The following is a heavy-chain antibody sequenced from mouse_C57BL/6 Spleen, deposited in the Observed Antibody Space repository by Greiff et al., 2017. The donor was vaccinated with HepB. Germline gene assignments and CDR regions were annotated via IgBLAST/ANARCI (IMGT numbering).Heavy chain of an antibody. CDR1: GFTFSDYG. J-gene: IGHJ1*03. Sequence: EVQGVESGGGLVKPGGSLKLSCAASGFTFSDYGMHWVRQAPEKGLEWVAYISSGSSTIYYADTVKGRFTISRDNAKNTLFLQMTSLRSEDTAMYYCAREGGVATNYWYFDVWGTGTTVTVSS. CDR3: AREGGVATNYWYFDV. CDR2: ISSGSSTI. D-gene: IGHD1-1*01. V-gene: IGHV5-17*01.